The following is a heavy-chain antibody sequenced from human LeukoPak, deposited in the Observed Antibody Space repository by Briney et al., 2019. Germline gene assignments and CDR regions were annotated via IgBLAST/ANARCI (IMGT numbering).Heavy chain of an antibody. Sequence: SETLSLTCTVSGDSITIYYWSWIRQPPGKGLEWIGYIYYSGSTNYNPSLKSRVTISVDTSKNQFSLKLSSVTAADTAVYYCARDQSSRWGGYNWFDPWGQGTLVTVSS. V-gene: IGHV4-59*01. D-gene: IGHD6-13*01. CDR2: IYYSGST. J-gene: IGHJ5*02. CDR3: ARDQSSRWGGYNWFDP. CDR1: GDSITIYY.